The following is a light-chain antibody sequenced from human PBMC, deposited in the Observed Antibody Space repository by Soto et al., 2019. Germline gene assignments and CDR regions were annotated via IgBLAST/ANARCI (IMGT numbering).Light chain of an antibody. CDR1: QSVGGN. CDR3: HQYNTWPPGT. J-gene: IGKJ2*02. V-gene: IGKV3-15*01. Sequence: EIVMTQSPATLSVSPGERATLSCRASQSVGGNLAWYQQKPGRAPRLLVYGVSTRATGISARFSGSGSGTEFTLTISSLQSEDVSVYYCHQYNTWPPGTFGQGTKLEMK. CDR2: GVS.